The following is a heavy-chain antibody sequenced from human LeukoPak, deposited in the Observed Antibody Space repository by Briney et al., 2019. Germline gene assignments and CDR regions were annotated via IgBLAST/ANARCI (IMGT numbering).Heavy chain of an antibody. CDR2: IYYSGRT. V-gene: IGHV4-39*02. CDR1: GGSISSNNYY. J-gene: IGHJ4*02. D-gene: IGHD1-26*01. CDR3: AKWGWDGKSANFDH. Sequence: ETLSLTCTVSGGSISSNNYYWGWIRQPPGKGLEYIGSIYYSGRTYYNPSLKSRVTISVDTSKNHFSLKLSSVTAADTAVYYCAKWGWDGKSANFDHWGQGTLVTVSS.